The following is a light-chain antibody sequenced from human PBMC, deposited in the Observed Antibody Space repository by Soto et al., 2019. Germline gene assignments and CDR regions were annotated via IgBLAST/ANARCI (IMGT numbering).Light chain of an antibody. J-gene: IGLJ2*01. CDR1: SSDVGGYDY. Sequence: QSVLTQRASVSGSPGQSITISCTGTSSDVGGYDYVSWYQQHPGEVPKLMIFDVSNRPSGVSNRFSGSKSGNTASLTISGLQAEDEADYFCTSHTSSGPVVFGGGTKLTVL. V-gene: IGLV2-14*03. CDR3: TSHTSSGPVV. CDR2: DVS.